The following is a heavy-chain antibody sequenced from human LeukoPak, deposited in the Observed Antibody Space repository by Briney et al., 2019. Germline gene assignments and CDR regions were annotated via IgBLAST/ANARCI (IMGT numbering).Heavy chain of an antibody. CDR2: INPSGGST. D-gene: IGHD3-22*01. J-gene: IGHJ4*02. CDR1: GYTFTGYY. CDR3: ARVYYFDSSGYYSENYFDY. Sequence: ASVKVSCKASGYTFTGYYMHWVRQAPGQGLEWMGVINPSGGSTDYAQEFQGRVTMTRDMSTSTVYMDLSSLRSEDTAVYYCARVYYFDSSGYYSENYFDYWGQGTLVTVSS. V-gene: IGHV1-46*01.